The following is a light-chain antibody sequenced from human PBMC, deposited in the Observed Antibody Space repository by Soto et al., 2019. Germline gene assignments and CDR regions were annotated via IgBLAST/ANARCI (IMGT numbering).Light chain of an antibody. V-gene: IGKV3-15*01. Sequence: EILMTQSPATLPVSPGERATLSCRASQSVSSNVAWYQQKPGQAPRLLIYGASTRATGIPARFSGSGFGTEFSLTIDSLQSEDFAVYYCQQYNNWPPYIFGRGTKLEIK. J-gene: IGKJ2*01. CDR3: QQYNNWPPYI. CDR2: GAS. CDR1: QSVSSN.